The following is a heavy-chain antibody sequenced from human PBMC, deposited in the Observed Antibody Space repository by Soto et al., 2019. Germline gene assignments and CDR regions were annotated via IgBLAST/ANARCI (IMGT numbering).Heavy chain of an antibody. V-gene: IGHV4-34*01. J-gene: IGHJ4*02. D-gene: IGHD1-1*01. CDR1: GGSFSGYY. CDR2: INHSGST. CDR3: ARLDGSDHYCDY. Sequence: PSETLSLTCAVYGGSFSGYYLSWIRQPPGKGLEWIGEINHSGSTNYNPSFKSRVTISVDTSKNQFSLQLSSVTAADMAVYYCARLDGSDHYCDYSGKGTLVTVSS.